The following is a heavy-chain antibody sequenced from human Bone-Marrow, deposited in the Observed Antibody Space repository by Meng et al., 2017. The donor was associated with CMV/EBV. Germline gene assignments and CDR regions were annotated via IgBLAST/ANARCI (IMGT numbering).Heavy chain of an antibody. CDR3: ARDKVRYYDFWSGYGGMDV. J-gene: IGHJ6*01. Sequence: GESLKISCAAAGFTFSSYAMSWVRQAPGKGLEWVSASSGSGGSTYYADSVKGRFTISRDNAKNTLYLQMNSLRAEDTAVYYCARDKVRYYDFWSGYGGMDVWGQGTTVTVSS. D-gene: IGHD3-3*01. V-gene: IGHV3-23*01. CDR2: SSGSGGST. CDR1: GFTFSSYA.